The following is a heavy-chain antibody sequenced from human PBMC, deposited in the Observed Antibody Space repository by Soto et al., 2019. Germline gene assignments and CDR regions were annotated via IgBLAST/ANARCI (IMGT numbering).Heavy chain of an antibody. D-gene: IGHD2-21*02. CDR3: ARGCGGDCSDAFDI. Sequence: SETLSLTCTVSGGSISSGGYSWSWIRQPPGKGLEWIAYIYHSGSTYYNPSLQSRIIISVDRSKNQFSLKLSSVTAADTAVYYCARGCGGDCSDAFDIWGQGTMVTVSS. CDR1: GGSISSGGYS. CDR2: IYHSGST. V-gene: IGHV4-30-2*01. J-gene: IGHJ3*02.